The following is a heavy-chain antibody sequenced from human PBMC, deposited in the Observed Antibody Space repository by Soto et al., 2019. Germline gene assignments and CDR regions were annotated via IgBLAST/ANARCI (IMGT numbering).Heavy chain of an antibody. CDR1: GGSISNSNYY. CDR2: IYYTGNT. CDR3: ARRYGWLYFDY. V-gene: IGHV4-39*01. D-gene: IGHD3-10*01. J-gene: IGHJ4*02. Sequence: SETLSLTCNVSGGSISNSNYYWGWIRQPPGKGLEWIGSIYYTGNTYYNPSLKSRVTISVDTSKNQFSLKLGSVTAADTAVYYCARRYGWLYFDYWGQGSLVTVS.